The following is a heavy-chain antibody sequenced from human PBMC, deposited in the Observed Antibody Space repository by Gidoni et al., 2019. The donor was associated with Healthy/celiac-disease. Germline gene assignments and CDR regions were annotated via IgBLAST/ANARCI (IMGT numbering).Heavy chain of an antibody. V-gene: IGHV3-23*01. Sequence: EVQLLESGGGLVQPGGSLRLSCAASGFTFSSYAMSWVRQAPGKGLEWVSAISGSGGSTYYADSVKGRFTISRDNSKNTLYLQMNSLRAEDTAVYYCAKDLYYGSGSYYFGAFDIWGQGTMVTVSS. CDR2: ISGSGGST. CDR3: AKDLYYGSGSYYFGAFDI. D-gene: IGHD3-10*01. CDR1: GFTFSSYA. J-gene: IGHJ3*02.